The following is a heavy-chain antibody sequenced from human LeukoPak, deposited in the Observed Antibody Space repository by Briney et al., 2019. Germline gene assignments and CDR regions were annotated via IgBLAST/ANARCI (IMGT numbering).Heavy chain of an antibody. V-gene: IGHV3-23*03. CDR2: IHGDASDT. J-gene: IGHJ4*02. CDR1: GFTFSNYA. D-gene: IGHD1-26*01. CDR3: AKDFKSGAGKWEVDY. Sequence: GGSLRLSCAASGFTFSNYAMSWVRQAPGKALEGVSSIHGDASDTFYAESVKGRFTICRDNSKNTLHLQMNSLSAENMAMYYCAKDFKSGAGKWEVDYWGQGTLVTVS.